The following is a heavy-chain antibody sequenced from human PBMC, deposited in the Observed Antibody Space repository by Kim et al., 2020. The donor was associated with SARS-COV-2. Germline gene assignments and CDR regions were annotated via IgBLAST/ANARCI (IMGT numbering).Heavy chain of an antibody. CDR3: VGYGRNYGAVH. CDR2: TTRVGDGS. V-gene: IGHV3-64D*06. D-gene: IGHD1-7*01. J-gene: IGHJ4*02. Sequence: GGSLRLSCSASGFTFSDYAIHWVRRAPGRGLEYVSATTRVGDGSFYADSVKDRFTIFRDKSKNTLFLQMSGLRVEDTAVYNCVGYGRNYGAVHWGQGTLVTVSS. CDR1: GFTFSDYA.